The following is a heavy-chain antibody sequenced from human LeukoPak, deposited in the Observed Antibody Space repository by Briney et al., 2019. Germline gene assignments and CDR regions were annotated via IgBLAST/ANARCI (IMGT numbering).Heavy chain of an antibody. Sequence: KGLEWIGYIYYSGSTYYNPSLKSRVTISVDTSKNQFSLKLSSVTAADTAVHYCARAYMVRGVIYFDYWGQGTLVTVSS. CDR2: IYYSGST. D-gene: IGHD3-10*01. J-gene: IGHJ4*02. V-gene: IGHV4-31*02. CDR3: ARAYMVRGVIYFDY.